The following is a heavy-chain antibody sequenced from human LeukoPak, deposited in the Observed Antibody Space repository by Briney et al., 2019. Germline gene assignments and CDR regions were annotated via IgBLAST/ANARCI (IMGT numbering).Heavy chain of an antibody. D-gene: IGHD2-15*01. CDR2: ISYDGSNK. Sequence: GGSLRLSCAASGFTFSSYAMHWVRQAPGKGLEWVAVISYDGSNKYYADSVKGRFTISRDNSKNTLYLQMNSLRAEDTAVYYCARGSCSGGSCYGRHYYMDVWGKGTTVTVSS. CDR3: ARGSCSGGSCYGRHYYMDV. V-gene: IGHV3-30*04. J-gene: IGHJ6*03. CDR1: GFTFSSYA.